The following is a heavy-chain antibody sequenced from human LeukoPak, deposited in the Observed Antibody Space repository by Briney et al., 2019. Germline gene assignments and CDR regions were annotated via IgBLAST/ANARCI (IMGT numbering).Heavy chain of an antibody. J-gene: IGHJ4*02. CDR2: ISAYNGNT. CDR1: GYTFTSYG. D-gene: IGHD4-17*01. CDR3: ASRNDYGDYADY. V-gene: IGHV1-18*01. Sequence: ASVKVSCKASGYTFTSYGISWVRQAPGQGLEWMGWISAYNGNTNYAQKLQGRVTMTTDTSTSTAYMELRRLRSDDTAVYYCASRNDYGDYADYWGQGTLVTVSS.